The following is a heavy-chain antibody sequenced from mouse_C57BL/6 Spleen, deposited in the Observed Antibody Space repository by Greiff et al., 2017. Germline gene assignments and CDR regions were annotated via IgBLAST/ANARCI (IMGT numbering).Heavy chain of an antibody. CDR2: IDPSDSYT. J-gene: IGHJ2*01. CDR1: GYTFTRYW. CDR3: AYYSKFFDY. D-gene: IGHD2-5*01. V-gene: IGHV1-59*01. Sequence: QVQLQQPGAELVRPGTSVQLSCKASGYTFTRYWMHWVKQRPGQGLEWIGVIDPSDSYTNYNQKFKGKATLTVDTSSSTAYMQLSSLTSEDSAVYYCAYYSKFFDYWGQGTTLTVSS.